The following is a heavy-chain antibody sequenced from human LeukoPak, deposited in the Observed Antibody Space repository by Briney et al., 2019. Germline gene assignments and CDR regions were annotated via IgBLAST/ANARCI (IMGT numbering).Heavy chain of an antibody. CDR1: GGTFSSYA. D-gene: IGHD6-19*01. V-gene: IGHV7-4-1*02. CDR2: INTNTGNP. CDR3: ARVVVSKRQWLASHRWFDP. J-gene: IGHJ5*02. Sequence: ASVKVSCKPSGGTFSSYAFSWVRQAPGQGLEWMGWINTNTGNPTYARGFTGRFVFSLDTSVSTAYLQISSLKAEDTAVYYCARVVVSKRQWLASHRWFDPWGQGTLVTVSS.